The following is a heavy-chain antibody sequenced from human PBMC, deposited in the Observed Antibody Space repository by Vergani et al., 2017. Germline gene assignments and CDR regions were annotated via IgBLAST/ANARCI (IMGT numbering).Heavy chain of an antibody. J-gene: IGHJ3*02. Sequence: EVQLVESGGGLVKPGRSLRLSCTASGFTFGDYAMSWFRQAPGKGLEWVGFIRSKAYGGTTEYAASVKGRFTISRDNAKNSLYLQMNSLRAEDTAVYYCARESELLLWFGERVRDAFDIWGQGTMVTVSS. CDR3: ARESELLLWFGERVRDAFDI. V-gene: IGHV3-49*05. CDR1: GFTFGDYA. D-gene: IGHD3-10*01. CDR2: IRSKAYGGTT.